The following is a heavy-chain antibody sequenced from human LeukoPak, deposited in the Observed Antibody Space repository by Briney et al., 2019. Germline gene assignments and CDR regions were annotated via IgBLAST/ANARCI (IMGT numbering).Heavy chain of an antibody. V-gene: IGHV1-2*06. J-gene: IGHJ4*02. Sequence: GASVKVSCKASGYAFTGYYMHWVRQAPGQGLEWMGRINPNSGGTNYAQKFQGRVTMTRDTSTSTAYMELSRLRSDDTAVYYCARGPSYSGSFFDYWGQGTLVTVSS. D-gene: IGHD1-26*01. CDR3: ARGPSYSGSFFDY. CDR1: GYAFTGYY. CDR2: INPNSGGT.